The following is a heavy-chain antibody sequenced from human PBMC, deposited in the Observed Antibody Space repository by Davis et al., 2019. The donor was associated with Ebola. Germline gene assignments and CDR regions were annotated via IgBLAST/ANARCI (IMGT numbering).Heavy chain of an antibody. Sequence: SETLSLTCTVSGGSISSYYWSWIRQPPGKGLEWIGYIYYSGSTNYNPSLKSRVTISVDTSKNQFSLKLSSVTAAETAVYYCARSLRFLEWFWFDPWGQGTLVTVSS. J-gene: IGHJ5*02. V-gene: IGHV4-59*01. D-gene: IGHD3-3*01. CDR2: IYYSGST. CDR1: GGSISSYY. CDR3: ARSLRFLEWFWFDP.